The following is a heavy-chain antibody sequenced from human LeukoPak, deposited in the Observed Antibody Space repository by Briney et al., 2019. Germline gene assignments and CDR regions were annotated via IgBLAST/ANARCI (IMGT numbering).Heavy chain of an antibody. V-gene: IGHV3-30*14. J-gene: IGHJ4*02. CDR3: AKEADYGGNERKIDY. CDR2: ISYDGSNK. CDR1: GFTFGSYA. Sequence: PGGSLRLSCAASGFTFGSYAMHWVRQAPGKGLGWVAVISYDGSNKYYADSVKGRFTISRDNSKNTLYLQMNSLRAEDTAMYYCAKEADYGGNERKIDYWGQGTLVTVSS. D-gene: IGHD4-23*01.